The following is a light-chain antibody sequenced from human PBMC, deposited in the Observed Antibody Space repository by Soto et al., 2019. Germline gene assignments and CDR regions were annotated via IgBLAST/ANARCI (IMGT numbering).Light chain of an antibody. CDR2: AAS. V-gene: IGKV1-39*01. J-gene: IGKJ5*01. Sequence: DIQMTQSPSSLSASVEDRVIITCRASQSISNHLNWYQQKPGKAPKLLIFAASSLQSGVPSRFSVSRSGTDFTLTISTLQPEDFASYYCQQSYNTPITFGQGTRLEIK. CDR1: QSISNH. CDR3: QQSYNTPIT.